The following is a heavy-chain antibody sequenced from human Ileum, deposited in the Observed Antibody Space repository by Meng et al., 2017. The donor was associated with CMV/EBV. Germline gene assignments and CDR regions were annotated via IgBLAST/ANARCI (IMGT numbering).Heavy chain of an antibody. CDR1: GGSISSGGYY. D-gene: IGHD6-6*01. J-gene: IGHJ6*02. CDR3: ARGTIAARLGGVYYYGMDV. Sequence: SETLSLTCTVSGGSISSGGYYWSWIRQHPGKGREWIGYIYYSGSTYYNPSLKSRVTISVDTSKNQFSLKLSSVTAADTAVYYCARGTIAARLGGVYYYGMDVWGQGTTVTVSS. V-gene: IGHV4-31*03. CDR2: IYYSGST.